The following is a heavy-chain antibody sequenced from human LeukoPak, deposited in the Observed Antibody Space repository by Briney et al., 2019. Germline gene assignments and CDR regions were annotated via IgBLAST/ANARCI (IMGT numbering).Heavy chain of an antibody. D-gene: IGHD6-19*01. J-gene: IGHJ5*02. CDR2: INPESGDP. CDR1: GYIFSGYH. V-gene: IGHV1-2*02. CDR3: AREAYSSGHYRGGWFDP. Sequence: ASVKVSCKAAGYIFSGYHIHWLRQTPGQGLEWMGWINPESGDPHYAPRFQGRVTMTRGKFIKTSYMDLSSLTSDDTAVYYCAREAYSSGHYRGGWFDPWGQGTQVTVSS.